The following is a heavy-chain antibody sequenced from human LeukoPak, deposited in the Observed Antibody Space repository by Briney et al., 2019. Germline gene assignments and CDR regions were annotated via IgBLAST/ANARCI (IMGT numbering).Heavy chain of an antibody. CDR1: GGSISSYY. Sequence: PSETLSLTCTVSGGSISSYYWSWIRQPPGKGLEWIGYIYYSGSTNYNPSLKSRVTISVDTSKNQFSLKLSSVTAADTAVCYCARGYYDFWSGYYKGYFDYWGQGTLVTVSS. V-gene: IGHV4-59*01. D-gene: IGHD3-3*01. J-gene: IGHJ4*02. CDR3: ARGYYDFWSGYYKGYFDY. CDR2: IYYSGST.